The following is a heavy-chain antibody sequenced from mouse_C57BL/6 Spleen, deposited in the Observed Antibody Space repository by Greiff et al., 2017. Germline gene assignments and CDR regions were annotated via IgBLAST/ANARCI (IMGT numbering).Heavy chain of an antibody. CDR1: GFTFTDYE. Sequence: VQLQQSGAELVRPGASVTLSCKASGFTFTDYEMNWVKQTPVHGLEWIGAIDPETGGTAYNQKFKGKGILTADKSTSTAYMELRSLTSEDSAVYFCTRSSNYWFAYWGQGTLVTVSA. CDR2: IDPETGGT. V-gene: IGHV1-15*01. CDR3: TRSSNYWFAY. D-gene: IGHD2-5*01. J-gene: IGHJ3*01.